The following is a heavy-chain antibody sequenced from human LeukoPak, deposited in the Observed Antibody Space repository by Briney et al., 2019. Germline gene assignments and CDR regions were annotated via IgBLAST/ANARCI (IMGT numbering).Heavy chain of an antibody. CDR2: IYSGGST. Sequence: GGSLRLSCAASGFTVSSNYMSWVRQAPGKGLEWVSVIYSGGSTYYADSVKGRFTISRDNSKNTLYLQMNSRRAEDTAVYYCARAGSGSYDNYWGQGTLVTVSS. CDR1: GFTVSSNY. V-gene: IGHV3-66*01. CDR3: ARAGSGSYDNY. J-gene: IGHJ4*02. D-gene: IGHD1-26*01.